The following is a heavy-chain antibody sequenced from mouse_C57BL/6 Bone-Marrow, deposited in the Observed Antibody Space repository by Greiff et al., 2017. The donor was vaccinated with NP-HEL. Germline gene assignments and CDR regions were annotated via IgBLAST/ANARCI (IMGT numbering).Heavy chain of an antibody. D-gene: IGHD4-1*01. CDR2: IYPRSGNT. J-gene: IGHJ3*01. CDR3: ARSELGRGFAY. Sequence: VQVVESGAELARPGASVKLSCKASGYTFTSYGISWVKQRTGQGLEWIGEIYPRSGNTYYNEKFKGKATLTADKSSSTAYMELRSLTSEDSAVYFCARSELGRGFAYWGQGTLVTVSA. V-gene: IGHV1-81*01. CDR1: GYTFTSYG.